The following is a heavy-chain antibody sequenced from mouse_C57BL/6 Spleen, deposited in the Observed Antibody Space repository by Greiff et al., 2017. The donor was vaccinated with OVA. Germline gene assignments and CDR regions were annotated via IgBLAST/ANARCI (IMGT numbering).Heavy chain of an antibody. CDR3: ARLTDDYDKVDYFDY. V-gene: IGHV1-81*01. CDR2: IYPRSGNT. Sequence: VQLQQSGAELARPGASVKLSCKASGYTFTSYGISWVKQRTGQGLEWIGEIYPRSGNTYYNEKFKGKATLTADKSSSTAYMELRSLTSEDSAVYFCARLTDDYDKVDYFDYWGQGTTLTVSS. CDR1: GYTFTSYG. D-gene: IGHD2-4*01. J-gene: IGHJ2*01.